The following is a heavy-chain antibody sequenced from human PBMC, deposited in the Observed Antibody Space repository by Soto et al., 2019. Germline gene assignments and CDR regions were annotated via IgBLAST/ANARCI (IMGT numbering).Heavy chain of an antibody. V-gene: IGHV1-58*01. D-gene: IGHD3-3*01. CDR3: AADWSNRPFDF. CDR1: GFTLTSAD. J-gene: IGHJ4*02. Sequence: QMQLVQSGPEVKKPGTSVKVSCKASGFTLTSADVQWVRQTRGQRLEWIGWIVGGSGSTNYAQQFQGRLAITRDMSTRTVYMELSSLRSEETAVYYCAADWSNRPFDFWGQGTLVTVSS. CDR2: IVGGSGST.